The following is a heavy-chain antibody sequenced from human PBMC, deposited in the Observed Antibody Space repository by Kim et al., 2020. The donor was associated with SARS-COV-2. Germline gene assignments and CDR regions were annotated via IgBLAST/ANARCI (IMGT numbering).Heavy chain of an antibody. Sequence: GGSLRLSCAASGFTFSSYAMHWVRQAPGKGLEWVAVISYDGSNKYYADSVKGRFTISRDNSKNTLYLQMNSLRAEDTAVYYCARDRRVHNFWSCYSSWG. J-gene: IGHJ1*01. CDR2: ISYDGSNK. CDR3: ARDRRVHNFWSCYSS. V-gene: IGHV3-30-3*01. CDR1: GFTFSSYA. D-gene: IGHD3-3*01.